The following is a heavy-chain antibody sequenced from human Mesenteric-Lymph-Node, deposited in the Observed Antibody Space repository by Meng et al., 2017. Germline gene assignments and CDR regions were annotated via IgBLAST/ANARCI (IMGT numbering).Heavy chain of an antibody. J-gene: IGHJ4*02. CDR1: GYSFTTYG. CDR2: VNAASGNT. CDR3: AKSSLHAGTLYFDS. Sequence: QVQRVQSGAEVKNPGAAGKVSCKTSGYSFTTYGIHWVRQAPGQSLEWMGWVNAASGNTRYSQKFQDRVTTNRDTSASSAYMEVSSLRSEDTAVYYCAKSSLHAGTLYFDSWGQGTLVTVSS. V-gene: IGHV1-3*01. D-gene: IGHD2-21*02.